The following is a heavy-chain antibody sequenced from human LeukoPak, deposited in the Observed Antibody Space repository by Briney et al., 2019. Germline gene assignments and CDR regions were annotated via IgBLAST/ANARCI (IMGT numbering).Heavy chain of an antibody. CDR2: IYHSGST. D-gene: IGHD5-24*01. J-gene: IGHJ4*02. Sequence: SETLSLTCAVSGGSISSGGYPWSWIRQPPGKGLEWIGYIYHSGSTYYNPSLKSRVTISVDRSKNQFSLKLSSVTAADTAVYYCARLDGYNYILDYWGQGTLVTVSS. CDR3: ARLDGYNYILDY. CDR1: GGSISSGGYP. V-gene: IGHV4-30-2*01.